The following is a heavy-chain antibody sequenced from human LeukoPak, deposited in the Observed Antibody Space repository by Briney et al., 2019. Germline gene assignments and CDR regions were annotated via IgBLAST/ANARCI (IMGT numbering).Heavy chain of an antibody. Sequence: PSETRSLTCAVYGGSFSGYYWSWIRQPPGKGLEWIGYVHYRGSSDFNPSLKSRVTMSWASPENQLSLKVTPVTAADTAVYYCARGGWSLDFWGQGTLVTVSS. CDR3: ARGGWSLDF. CDR2: VHYRGSS. J-gene: IGHJ4*02. V-gene: IGHV4-59*13. CDR1: GGSFSGYY.